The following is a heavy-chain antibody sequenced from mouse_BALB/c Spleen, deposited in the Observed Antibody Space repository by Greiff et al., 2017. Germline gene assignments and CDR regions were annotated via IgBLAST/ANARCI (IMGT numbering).Heavy chain of an antibody. V-gene: IGHV1-63*02. Sequence: VQRVESGAELVRPGTSVKISCKASGYTFTNYWLGWVKQRPGHGLEWIGDIYPGGGYTNYNEKFKGKATLTADTSSSTAYMQLSSLTSEDSAVYFCAGGMYYFDYWGQGTTLTVSS. CDR3: AGGMYYFDY. CDR1: GYTFTNYW. J-gene: IGHJ2*01. CDR2: IYPGGGYT.